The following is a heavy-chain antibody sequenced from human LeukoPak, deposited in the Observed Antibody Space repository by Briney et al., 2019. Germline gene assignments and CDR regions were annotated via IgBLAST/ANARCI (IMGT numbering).Heavy chain of an antibody. CDR1: GGSISSYY. CDR3: ARDLLEAPSFLEWLPQYYFDY. CDR2: IYYSGST. V-gene: IGHV4-59*01. D-gene: IGHD3-3*01. Sequence: SETLSLTCTVSGGSISSYYWSWIRQPPGKGLEWIGYIYYSGSTNYNPSLKSRVTISVDTSKNQFSLKLSSVTAADTAVYYCARDLLEAPSFLEWLPQYYFDYWGQGTLVTVSS. J-gene: IGHJ4*02.